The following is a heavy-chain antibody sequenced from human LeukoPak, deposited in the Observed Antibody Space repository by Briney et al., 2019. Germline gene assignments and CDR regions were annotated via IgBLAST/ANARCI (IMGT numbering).Heavy chain of an antibody. CDR3: ARALGSGDY. Sequence: GGSLRLSCAASGFAFSSYTMNWVRQAPGKGLEWVSSISSSSSYIYYADSVKGRFTISRDDAKNSLYLQMSSLRAEDTAVYFCARALGSGDYRGQGTLVTVSS. V-gene: IGHV3-21*01. D-gene: IGHD7-27*01. CDR1: GFAFSSYT. CDR2: ISSSSSYI. J-gene: IGHJ4*02.